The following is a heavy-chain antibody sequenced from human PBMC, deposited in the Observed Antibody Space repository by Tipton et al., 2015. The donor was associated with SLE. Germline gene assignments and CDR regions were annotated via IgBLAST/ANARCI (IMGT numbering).Heavy chain of an antibody. V-gene: IGHV3-33*01. D-gene: IGHD3-10*01. CDR3: ARDRWFGESYFDY. Sequence: RSLRLSCAASGFTFSSYGMHWVRQAPGKGLEWVAFIRYDGSNKYYADSVKGRFTISRDNSKNTLYLQMNSLRAEDTAVYYCARDRWFGESYFDYWGQGTLVTVSS. CDR2: IRYDGSNK. J-gene: IGHJ4*02. CDR1: GFTFSSYG.